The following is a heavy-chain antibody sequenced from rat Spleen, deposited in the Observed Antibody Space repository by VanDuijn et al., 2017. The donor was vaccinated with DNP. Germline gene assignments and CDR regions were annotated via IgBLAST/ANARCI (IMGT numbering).Heavy chain of an antibody. V-gene: IGHV5S23*01. CDR1: GFTFSNYD. J-gene: IGHJ2*01. Sequence: EVQLVESGGGLVQPGRSLKLSCAASGFTFSNYDMAWVRQAPTKGLEWVASISTGGGNTYYRDSVKGRFTISRDNAKSTLYLQMDSLRSEDTATYYCARQLGAGHYFDYWGQGVMVTVSS. D-gene: IGHD5-1*01. CDR2: ISTGGGNT. CDR3: ARQLGAGHYFDY.